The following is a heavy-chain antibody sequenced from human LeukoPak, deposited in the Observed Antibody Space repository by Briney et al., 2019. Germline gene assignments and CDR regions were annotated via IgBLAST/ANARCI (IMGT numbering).Heavy chain of an antibody. J-gene: IGHJ4*02. CDR2: IIPIFGTA. CDR1: GGTFSSYA. D-gene: IGHD5-24*01. CDR3: AIDGYNTGLDY. V-gene: IGHV1-69*06. Sequence: SVKVSCKASGGTFSSYAISWVRQAPGQGLEWMGGIIPIFGTANYAQKFQGRVTITADKSTSTAYMELSSLRSEDTAVYYCAIDGYNTGLDYWGQGTLVTVSS.